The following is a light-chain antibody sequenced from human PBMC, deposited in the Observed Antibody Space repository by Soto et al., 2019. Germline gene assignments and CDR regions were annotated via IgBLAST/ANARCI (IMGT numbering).Light chain of an antibody. J-gene: IGLJ1*01. CDR2: EVS. V-gene: IGLV2-14*01. CDR3: YSYTTTSTYV. CDR1: SSDVGGYHF. Sequence: QSVLTQPASVSGSPGQSITLSCSGTSSDVGGYHFVSWYQQHPGKAPNLIIYEVSNRPSGVSDRFSGSKSGNTASLTISGLQAEDEADYYCYSYTTTSTYVFGTRTKLTVL.